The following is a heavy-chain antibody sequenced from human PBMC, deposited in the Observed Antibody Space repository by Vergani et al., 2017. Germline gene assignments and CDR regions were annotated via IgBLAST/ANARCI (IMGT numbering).Heavy chain of an antibody. CDR1: GFTVSSNY. CDR3: VRDVRVSRT. CDR2: IYSGGST. Sequence: VQLVASGGGVVQHGGSLRLSCAASGFTVSSNYMSWVRQAPGKGLEWVSVIYSGGSTYYADSVKGIFIISRDNSKNTLYLQINSLRAEDTAVYYCVRDVRVSRTWGQGTLVAVSS. V-gene: IGHV3-66*01. J-gene: IGHJ3*01.